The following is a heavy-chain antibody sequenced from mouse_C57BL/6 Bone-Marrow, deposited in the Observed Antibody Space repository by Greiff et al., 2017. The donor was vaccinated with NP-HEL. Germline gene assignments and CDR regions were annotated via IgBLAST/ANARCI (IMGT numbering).Heavy chain of an antibody. CDR2: IDPSDSYT. CDR1: GYTFTSYW. CDR3: ARDPNYYGSISLRDWYFDV. Sequence: VQLQQPGAELVMPGASVKLSCKASGYTFTSYWMHWVKQRPGQGLEWIGEIDPSDSYTKYNQKFKGKSTLTVDKSSSTAYMQLRSLTSEDSAVYYCARDPNYYGSISLRDWYFDVWGTGTTVTVSS. V-gene: IGHV1-69*01. D-gene: IGHD1-1*01. J-gene: IGHJ1*03.